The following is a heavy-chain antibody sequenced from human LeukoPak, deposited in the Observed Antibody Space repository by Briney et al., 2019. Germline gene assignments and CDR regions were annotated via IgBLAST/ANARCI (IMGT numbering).Heavy chain of an antibody. Sequence: GGSLRLSCAASGFTFSSYWMSWVRQAPGKGLEWVANIKQDGSEKYYVDSVKGRFTISRDNAKNSLYLQMNSLRAEDTAVYYCARDSLYRANGLYYYFYYYMGVWGKGTTVTVSS. V-gene: IGHV3-7*01. CDR1: GFTFSSYW. CDR2: IKQDGSEK. D-gene: IGHD2-8*01. CDR3: ARDSLYRANGLYYYFYYYMGV. J-gene: IGHJ6*03.